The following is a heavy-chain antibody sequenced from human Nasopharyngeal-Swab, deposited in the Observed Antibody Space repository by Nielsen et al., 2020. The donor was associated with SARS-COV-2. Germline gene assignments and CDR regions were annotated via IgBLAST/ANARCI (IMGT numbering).Heavy chain of an antibody. D-gene: IGHD3-22*01. V-gene: IGHV4-4*07. CDR3: AGDFGDYSDTSGYFT. CDR1: GGSISSYY. CDR2: FYSRGRT. J-gene: IGHJ4*02. Sequence: SETLSLTRTVSGGSISSYYWSWIRQPAGKGLEWLGRFYSRGRTNYNPSPQSRVAMSADTSKNQFSLTLTSVTAADTALYYCAGDFGDYSDTSGYFTWGPGTLVIVSS.